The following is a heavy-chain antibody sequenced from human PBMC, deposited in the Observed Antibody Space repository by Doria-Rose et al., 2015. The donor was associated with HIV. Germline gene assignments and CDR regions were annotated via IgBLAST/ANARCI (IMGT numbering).Heavy chain of an antibody. V-gene: IGHV3-21*01. CDR2: ISSTSAYI. Sequence: VQLQESGGGLVRPGGSLRLSCATSGFTFSSHRINWVRQAPGKGLEWVYSISSTSAYINYADPVRGRFTISRDNARNSLYLQMDSLRAEDTAIYYCATGVTLDYWGQGTLVTVSS. D-gene: IGHD3-10*01. J-gene: IGHJ4*02. CDR3: ATGVTLDY. CDR1: GFTFSSHR.